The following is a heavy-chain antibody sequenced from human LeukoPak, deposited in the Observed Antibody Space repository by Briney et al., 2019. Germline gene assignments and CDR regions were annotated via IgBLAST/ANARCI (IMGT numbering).Heavy chain of an antibody. D-gene: IGHD3-10*01. CDR2: IIPIFGTA. V-gene: IGHV1-69*05. CDR3: ARAYYYGSGSSVPFDY. CDR1: GGTFSSYA. J-gene: IGHJ4*02. Sequence: SVKVSCKASGGTFSSYAISWVRQAPGQGLEWMRRIIPIFGTANYAQKFQGRVTITTDESTSTAYMELSSLRSEDTAVYYCARAYYYGSGSSVPFDYWGQGTLVTVSS.